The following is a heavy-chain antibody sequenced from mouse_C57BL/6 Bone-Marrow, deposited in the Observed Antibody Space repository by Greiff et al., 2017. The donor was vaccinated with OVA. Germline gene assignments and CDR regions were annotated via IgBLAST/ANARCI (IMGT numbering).Heavy chain of an antibody. J-gene: IGHJ1*03. Sequence: VQLQQSGAELVKPGASVKLSCTASGFNIKDYYMHWVKQRTEQGLEWIGRIDPEDGETKYAPKFQGKATLTADTSSNTAYLQLSSLTSEDTAVYYCARSGGYYSNWYFDVGGRGTTATVSA. CDR1: GFNIKDYY. CDR2: IDPEDGET. D-gene: IGHD2-3*01. V-gene: IGHV14-2*01. CDR3: ARSGGYYSNWYFDV.